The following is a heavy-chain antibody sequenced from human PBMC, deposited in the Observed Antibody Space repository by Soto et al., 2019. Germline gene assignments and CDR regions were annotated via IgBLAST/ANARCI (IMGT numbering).Heavy chain of an antibody. CDR1: GGSISRGGYY. Sequence: TLSLTCTFSGGSISRGGYYWSWNRQHPEKGLEWIGYIYYSGNTYYNPSLKSRVTLSVDTSKNQFSLKLNSVTAADTAVYYCARRSLAATGPYYFDNWGQGTLVTVSS. V-gene: IGHV4-31*03. CDR3: ARRSLAATGPYYFDN. CDR2: IYYSGNT. D-gene: IGHD6-13*01. J-gene: IGHJ4*02.